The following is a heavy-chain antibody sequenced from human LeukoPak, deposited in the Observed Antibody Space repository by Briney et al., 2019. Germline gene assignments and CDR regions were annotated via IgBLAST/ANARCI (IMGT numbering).Heavy chain of an antibody. Sequence: PSETLSLTCTVSVGSISDYYLSWIRQPPGKGLAWIGSIYYSGSTYYNPSLKSRVTISVDTSKNKFSLKLNSVTAADTAVYYCARPAYRGSYYDAFDIWGQGTMVTVSS. D-gene: IGHD1-26*01. CDR3: ARPAYRGSYYDAFDI. CDR1: VGSISDYY. J-gene: IGHJ3*02. V-gene: IGHV4-39*01. CDR2: IYYSGST.